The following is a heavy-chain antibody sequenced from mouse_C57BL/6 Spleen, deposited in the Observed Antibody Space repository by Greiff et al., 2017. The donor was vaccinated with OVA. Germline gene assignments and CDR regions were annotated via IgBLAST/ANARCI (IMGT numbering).Heavy chain of an antibody. Sequence: QVQLQQPGAELVKPGASVKMSCKASGYTFTSYWITWVKQRPGQGLEWIGDIYPGSGSTNYNEKFKSKATLTVDTSSSTAYMQLSSLTSEDSAVYYCARTGGNHWYCDVWGTGTTVTVSS. V-gene: IGHV1-55*01. CDR3: ARTGGNHWYCDV. D-gene: IGHD2-1*01. CDR1: GYTFTSYW. CDR2: IYPGSGST. J-gene: IGHJ1*03.